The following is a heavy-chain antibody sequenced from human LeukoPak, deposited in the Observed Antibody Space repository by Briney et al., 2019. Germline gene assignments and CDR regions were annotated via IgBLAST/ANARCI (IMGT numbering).Heavy chain of an antibody. V-gene: IGHV7-4-1*02. D-gene: IGHD1-26*01. Sequence: ASVKVSCNASGYTFSSYTMNWVRQAPGQGLEWMGCINTNTGNPTYAQDYTGRFVFSLDTSVSTTYLQISRLKAEDTAVYHCASGPSYSGSNEYFDSWGQGTLVTVSS. CDR1: GYTFSSYT. J-gene: IGHJ4*02. CDR3: ASGPSYSGSNEYFDS. CDR2: INTNTGNP.